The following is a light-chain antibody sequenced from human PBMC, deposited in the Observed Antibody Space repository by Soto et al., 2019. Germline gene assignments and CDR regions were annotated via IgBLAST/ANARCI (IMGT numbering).Light chain of an antibody. Sequence: QSALTQPASGSGSPGQSITISCTGTSSDVGSYNLVSWYQQHPGKAPKVMIYEGSKRPSGVSNRFSGSKSGNTASLTISGLQAEDEADYYCCSYAGSSTLVFGGGTKLNVL. CDR3: CSYAGSSTLV. CDR1: SSDVGSYNL. CDR2: EGS. J-gene: IGLJ2*01. V-gene: IGLV2-23*01.